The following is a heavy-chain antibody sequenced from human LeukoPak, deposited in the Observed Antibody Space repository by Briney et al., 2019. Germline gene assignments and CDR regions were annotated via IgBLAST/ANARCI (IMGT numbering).Heavy chain of an antibody. Sequence: ASVKVSCKASGYTFTGCYMHWVRQAPGQGLEWMGWIDPNSGGTNYAQKFQGRVTMTRDTSISTAYMELSRLRSDDTAVYYCARGRRGNSGSYGYWGQGTLVTVSS. CDR3: ARGRRGNSGSYGY. D-gene: IGHD1-26*01. V-gene: IGHV1-2*02. J-gene: IGHJ4*02. CDR2: IDPNSGGT. CDR1: GYTFTGCY.